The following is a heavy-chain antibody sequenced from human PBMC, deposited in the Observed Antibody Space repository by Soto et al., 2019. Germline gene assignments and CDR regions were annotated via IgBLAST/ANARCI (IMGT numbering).Heavy chain of an antibody. D-gene: IGHD3-22*01. J-gene: IGHJ3*02. Sequence: QVQLVESGGGVVQPGRSLRLSCAASGFTFSSYGMHWVRQAPGKGLEWVAVIWYDGSNKYYADSVKGRFTIARDNSKNTLYLPRNILRAEDTAVYYCARDDYYDSSDAFDIWGQGTMVTVSS. CDR2: IWYDGSNK. CDR3: ARDDYYDSSDAFDI. V-gene: IGHV3-33*01. CDR1: GFTFSSYG.